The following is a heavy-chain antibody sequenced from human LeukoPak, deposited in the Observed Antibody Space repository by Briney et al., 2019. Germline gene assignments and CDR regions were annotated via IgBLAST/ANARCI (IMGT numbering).Heavy chain of an antibody. D-gene: IGHD5-24*01. CDR2: IYPGDSDT. V-gene: IGHV5-51*01. CDR3: ARQGRWLQLESAFDI. J-gene: IGHJ3*02. Sequence: PGESLKISCKGSGYSFTSYWIGWVRQMPGKGLEWMGIIYPGDSDTRYSPSFQGQVTISADKSISTAYLQWSSLKASDTAMYYCARQGRWLQLESAFDIWGQGTMVTVSS. CDR1: GYSFTSYW.